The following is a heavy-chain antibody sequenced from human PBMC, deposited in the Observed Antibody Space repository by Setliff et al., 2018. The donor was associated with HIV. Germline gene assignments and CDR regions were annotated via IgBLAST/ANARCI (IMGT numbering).Heavy chain of an antibody. CDR1: GGSISSGSYY. Sequence: SETLSLTCTVSGGSISSGSYYWSWIRQPAGKGLEWIGRIYTSGSTNYNPSLKSRLTISVDTSKNQFSLKLSSVTAADTAVYYCARTPKGVYGDYESVGYFDYWGQGTLVTVSS. J-gene: IGHJ4*02. CDR3: ARTPKGVYGDYESVGYFDY. V-gene: IGHV4-61*02. D-gene: IGHD4-17*01. CDR2: IYTSGST.